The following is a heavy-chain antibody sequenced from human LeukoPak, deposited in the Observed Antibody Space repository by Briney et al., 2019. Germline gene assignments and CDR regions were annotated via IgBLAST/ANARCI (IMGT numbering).Heavy chain of an antibody. CDR1: GFTFKSYD. Sequence: PGGSLRLSCAASGFTFKSYDMSWVRQAPGKGLEWVSGINWNGGSTGYADSVKGRFTISRDNAKNSLYLQMNSLRAEDTALYYCAREGRRELPRPYYYYYMDVWGKGTTVTVSS. D-gene: IGHD1-26*01. CDR3: AREGRRELPRPYYYYYMDV. V-gene: IGHV3-20*04. J-gene: IGHJ6*03. CDR2: INWNGGST.